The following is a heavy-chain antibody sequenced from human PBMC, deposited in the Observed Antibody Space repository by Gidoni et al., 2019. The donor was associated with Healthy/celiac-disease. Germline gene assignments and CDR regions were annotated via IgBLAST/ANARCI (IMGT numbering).Heavy chain of an antibody. CDR3: ARALIVGATNFDY. V-gene: IGHV3-30*01. CDR2: ISYDGSNK. Sequence: QVQLVESGGGVVQPGRSLRLPCAASGFTFSSYAMHWVRQAPGKGLVWVAVISYDGSNKYYADSVKGRFTISRDNSKNTLYLQMNSLRAEDTAVYYCARALIVGATNFDYWGQGTLVTVSS. D-gene: IGHD1-26*01. J-gene: IGHJ4*02. CDR1: GFTFSSYA.